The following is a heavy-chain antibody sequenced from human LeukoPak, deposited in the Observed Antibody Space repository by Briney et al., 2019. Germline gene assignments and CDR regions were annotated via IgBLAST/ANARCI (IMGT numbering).Heavy chain of an antibody. Sequence: ASVNVSCKASGYTFTGYYMHWVRQAPGQGLEWMGRINPNSGGTNYAQKFQGRVTMTRDTSISTAYMELSRLRSDDTAVYYCARLWAGGLSGMDVWGQGTTVTVSS. D-gene: IGHD3-10*01. CDR1: GYTFTGYY. CDR3: ARLWAGGLSGMDV. CDR2: INPNSGGT. J-gene: IGHJ6*02. V-gene: IGHV1-2*06.